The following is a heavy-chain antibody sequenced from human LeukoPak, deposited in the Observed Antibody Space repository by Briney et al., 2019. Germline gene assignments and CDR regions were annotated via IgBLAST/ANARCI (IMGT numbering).Heavy chain of an antibody. CDR3: ARVDLLTGYYFFDY. J-gene: IGHJ4*02. Sequence: ASVKVSCKASGYTFNMHAVSWVRQAPGQGLEWMGWISAYNGNTKYAQKLQGRVTMTTDTSTSTAYMELRSLGSDETAVYYCARVDLLTGYYFFDYWGQGTLVTVSS. D-gene: IGHD3-9*01. CDR1: GYTFNMHA. V-gene: IGHV1-18*01. CDR2: ISAYNGNT.